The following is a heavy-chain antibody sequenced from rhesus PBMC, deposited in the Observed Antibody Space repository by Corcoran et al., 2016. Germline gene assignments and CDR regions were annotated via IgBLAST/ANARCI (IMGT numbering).Heavy chain of an antibody. J-gene: IGHJ4*01. Sequence: QVQLQESGPGLVKPSETLSLTCAVSGYSISSGYGWSWIRQPPGKGLEWMGYIGGSSGTPNYNPALKSRVTISKDTSKSQFSLKLSSVTAADTAVYYCARDTGVIINYWGQGVLVTVSS. CDR2: IGGSSGTP. CDR3: ARDTGVIINY. D-gene: IGHD3-22*01. V-gene: IGHV4-127*01. CDR1: GYSISSGYG.